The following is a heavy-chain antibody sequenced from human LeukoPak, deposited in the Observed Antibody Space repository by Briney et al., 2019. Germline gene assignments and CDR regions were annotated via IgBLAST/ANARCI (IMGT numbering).Heavy chain of an antibody. J-gene: IGHJ4*02. Sequence: SETLSLTCTVSGGSISSYYWSWIRQPAGKGLEWIGRIYTSGSTNYNPSLKSRVTMSVDTSKNQFSLKLSSVTAADTAVYSCAGFTFFRGVITFDYWGQGTLVTVSS. CDR3: AGFTFFRGVITFDY. V-gene: IGHV4-4*07. CDR2: IYTSGST. CDR1: GGSISSYY. D-gene: IGHD3-10*01.